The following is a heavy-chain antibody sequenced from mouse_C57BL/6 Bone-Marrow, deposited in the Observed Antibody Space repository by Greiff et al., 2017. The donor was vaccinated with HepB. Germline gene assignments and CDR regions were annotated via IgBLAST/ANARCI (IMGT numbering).Heavy chain of an antibody. J-gene: IGHJ4*01. CDR2: ISGGGGNT. CDR1: GFTFSSYT. CDR3: ASTMITTRYYAMDY. D-gene: IGHD2-4*01. V-gene: IGHV5-9*01. Sequence: EVKVEESGGGLVKPGGSLKLSCAASGFTFSSYTMSWVRQTPEKRLEWVATISGGGGNTYYPDSVKGRFTISRDNAKNTLYLQMSSLRSEDTALYYCASTMITTRYYAMDYWGQGTSVTVSS.